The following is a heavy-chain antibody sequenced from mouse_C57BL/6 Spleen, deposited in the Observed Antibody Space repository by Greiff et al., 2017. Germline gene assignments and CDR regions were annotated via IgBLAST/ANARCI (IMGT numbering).Heavy chain of an antibody. CDR3: TTKITTVVETWFAY. CDR1: GFNIKDDY. J-gene: IGHJ3*01. CDR2: IDPENGDT. D-gene: IGHD1-1*01. Sequence: EVQLQQSGAELVRPGASVKLSCTASGFNIKDDYMHWVKQRPEQGLEWIGWIDPENGDTEYASKFQGKATITADTSSNTAYLQLSSLTSEDTAVDYGTTKITTVVETWFAYWGQGTLVTVSA. V-gene: IGHV14-4*01.